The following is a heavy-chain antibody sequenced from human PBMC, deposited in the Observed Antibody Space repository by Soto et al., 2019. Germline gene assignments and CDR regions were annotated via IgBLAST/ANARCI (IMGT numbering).Heavy chain of an antibody. CDR2: ISGSGNTV. CDR3: ARERYPYSSTWYYVY. CDR1: GFTFSDYY. J-gene: IGHJ4*02. D-gene: IGHD6-13*01. Sequence: GGSLRLSCGASGFTFSDYYMTWIRQAPGKGLEWISYISGSGNTVDYSDSVKGRFTISRDNSKNSLYLQMNSLRVDDTAVYYCARERYPYSSTWYYVYWGKXILVTVSS. V-gene: IGHV3-11*01.